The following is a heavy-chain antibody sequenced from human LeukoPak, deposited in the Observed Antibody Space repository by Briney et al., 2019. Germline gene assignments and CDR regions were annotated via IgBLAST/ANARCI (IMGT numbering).Heavy chain of an antibody. V-gene: IGHV1-46*01. CDR3: ARDPCGGDCYYFDP. J-gene: IGHJ5*02. Sequence: ASVKVSCKASGYTFTSYYMHWVRQVPGQGLEWMGIINPSGGSTSYAQKFQGRVTMTRDTSTSTVYMELSSLRSEDTAVYYCARDPCGGDCYYFDPWGREPWSPSPQ. CDR1: GYTFTSYY. CDR2: INPSGGST. D-gene: IGHD2-21*02.